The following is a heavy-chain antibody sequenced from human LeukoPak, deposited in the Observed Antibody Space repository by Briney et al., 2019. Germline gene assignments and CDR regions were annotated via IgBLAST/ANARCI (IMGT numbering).Heavy chain of an antibody. J-gene: IGHJ4*02. V-gene: IGHV3-48*03. CDR2: ISSSGSTI. Sequence: RPGGSLRLSCAASGFTFSSYEMNWVRQAPGKGLEWVSYISSSGSTIYYADSVKGRFTISRDNAKNSLYLQMNSLRAEDTAVYYCARDLGSYYYDSSGYDYWGQGTLVTVSS. D-gene: IGHD3-22*01. CDR1: GFTFSSYE. CDR3: ARDLGSYYYDSSGYDY.